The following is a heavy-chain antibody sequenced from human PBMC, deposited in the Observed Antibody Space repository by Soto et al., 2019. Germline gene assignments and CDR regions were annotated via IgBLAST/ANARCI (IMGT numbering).Heavy chain of an antibody. V-gene: IGHV3-23*01. J-gene: IGHJ6*02. CDR3: AKDLITIFGVVTPYHAMDV. D-gene: IGHD3-3*01. CDR1: GFTFSSYA. CDR2: ITDSG. Sequence: PGGSLRLSCAASGFTFSSYAMSWVRQAPGKGLEWVSGITDSGYYADSVKGRFTISRDNSKNTLYLQMNSLRAEDTAVYYCAKDLITIFGVVTPYHAMDVWGQGTTVTV.